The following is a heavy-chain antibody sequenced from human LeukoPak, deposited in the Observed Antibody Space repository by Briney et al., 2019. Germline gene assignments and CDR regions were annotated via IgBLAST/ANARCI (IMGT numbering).Heavy chain of an antibody. J-gene: IGHJ4*02. V-gene: IGHV3-48*03. CDR3: ARERLIYCGGDCYSSPLDY. CDR2: ISSSGSTI. Sequence: PGGSLRLSCAASGFTFSSYEMNWVRKAPGKGLEWGSYISSSGSTIYYADSVKGRFTISRDNAKNSLYLQMNSLRAEDTAVYYCARERLIYCGGDCYSSPLDYWGQGTLVTVSS. D-gene: IGHD2-21*02. CDR1: GFTFSSYE.